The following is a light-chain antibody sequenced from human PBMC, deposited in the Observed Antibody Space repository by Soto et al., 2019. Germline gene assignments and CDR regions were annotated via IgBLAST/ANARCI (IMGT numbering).Light chain of an antibody. CDR1: QSVSGN. CDR3: QQYNDWLGA. CDR2: GAS. Sequence: EIVMTQSPGTLSVSPGERATLSCRASQSVSGNLAWYQQRPGQAPRLLIYGASTRVAGIPARFSASGSGTEFTLTISSLQSEDFAIYSCQQYNDWLGAFGQGTKVEI. J-gene: IGKJ1*01. V-gene: IGKV3-15*01.